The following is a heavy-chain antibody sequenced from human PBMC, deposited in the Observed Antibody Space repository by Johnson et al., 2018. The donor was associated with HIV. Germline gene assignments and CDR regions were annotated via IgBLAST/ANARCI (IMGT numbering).Heavy chain of an antibody. Sequence: VHLVESGGSVVRPGSSLRLSCAASGFTFDNFAMSWVRQAPGKGLEWVSGINWNGGSTSYADSVKGRFTISRDNAKTSLYLQVNRLGAEDTALYYCAREVSLRVGATLPPSYAFDIWGQGTLVSVSS. CDR2: INWNGGST. CDR3: AREVSLRVGATLPPSYAFDI. J-gene: IGHJ3*02. V-gene: IGHV3-20*04. D-gene: IGHD1-26*01. CDR1: GFTFDNFA.